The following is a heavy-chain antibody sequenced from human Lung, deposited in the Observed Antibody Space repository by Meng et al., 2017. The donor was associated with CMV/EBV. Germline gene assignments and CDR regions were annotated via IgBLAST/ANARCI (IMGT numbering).Heavy chain of an antibody. CDR2: ILPIFGTA. J-gene: IGHJ4*02. Sequence: SVXVSXXASGGTFSTYAINWVRQAPGQGLEWMGGILPIFGTANYAQNFQGRVTITTGESTRTAYVELSSLRSENTFVYYCASFLMGGTVVAFDYWGQGTLVTVSS. D-gene: IGHD1-26*01. CDR1: GGTFSTYA. V-gene: IGHV1-69*05. CDR3: ASFLMGGTVVAFDY.